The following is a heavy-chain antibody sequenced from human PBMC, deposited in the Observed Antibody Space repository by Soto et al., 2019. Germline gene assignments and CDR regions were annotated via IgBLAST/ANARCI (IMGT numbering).Heavy chain of an antibody. Sequence: QVQLVESGGGVVQPGRSLRLSCAASGFTFSNYGMHWVRQAPGKGLEWVAVISYDGSNKYYADSVKGRFTISRDNSKNTLYLQMNSLRAEDTAVYYCAKDQLRGVRGVITYYYGMDVWGRGTTVTVSS. CDR1: GFTFSNYG. CDR2: ISYDGSNK. J-gene: IGHJ6*02. CDR3: AKDQLRGVRGVITYYYGMDV. V-gene: IGHV3-30*18. D-gene: IGHD3-10*01.